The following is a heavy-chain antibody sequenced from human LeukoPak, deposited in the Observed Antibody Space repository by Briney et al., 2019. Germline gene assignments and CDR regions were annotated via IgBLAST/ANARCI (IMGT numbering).Heavy chain of an antibody. V-gene: IGHV3-30*02. Sequence: PGGSLRLSCAASGFTFSSYAMHWVRQAPGQGLDWVAFIRNDGSIKYYADSVKGRFTISRDNSKSTLYLQMNSLRTEDTAVYYCARGDCSGDCYHPLYYWGQGSLVTVSS. J-gene: IGHJ4*02. D-gene: IGHD2-21*02. CDR2: IRNDGSIK. CDR3: ARGDCSGDCYHPLYY. CDR1: GFTFSSYA.